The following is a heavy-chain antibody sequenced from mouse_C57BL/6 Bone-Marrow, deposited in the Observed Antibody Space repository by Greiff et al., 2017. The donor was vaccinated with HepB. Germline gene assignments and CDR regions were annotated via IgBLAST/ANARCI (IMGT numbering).Heavy chain of an antibody. J-gene: IGHJ4*01. V-gene: IGHV1-81*01. D-gene: IGHD1-1*01. CDR2: IYPRSGNT. CDR3: ARRNYGSSFYAMDY. CDR1: GYTFTSYG. Sequence: VQLVESGAELARPGASVKLSCKASGYTFTSYGISWVKQRTGQGLEWIGEIYPRSGNTYYNEKFKGKATLTADKSSSTAYMALRSLTSEDSAVYFCARRNYGSSFYAMDYWGQGTSVTVSS.